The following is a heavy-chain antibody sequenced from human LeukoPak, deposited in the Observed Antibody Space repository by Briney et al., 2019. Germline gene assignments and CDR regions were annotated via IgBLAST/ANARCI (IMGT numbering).Heavy chain of an antibody. D-gene: IGHD3-10*01. CDR2: VNPNNGDT. CDR3: ARDSRVTNGDY. J-gene: IGHJ4*02. V-gene: IGHV1-2*02. CDR1: GYTFTDYY. Sequence: ASVKVSCXASGYTFTDYYMHWVRQAPGQGLEWVGLVNPNNGDTKYAQKFQGRVTMTRDTSVSTAYMELSRLRSDDTAAYYCARDSRVTNGDYWGQGTLVTVSS.